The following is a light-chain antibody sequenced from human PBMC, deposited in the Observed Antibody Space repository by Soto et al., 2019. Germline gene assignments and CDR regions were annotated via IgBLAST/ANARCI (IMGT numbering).Light chain of an antibody. J-gene: IGKJ2*01. V-gene: IGKV4-1*01. Sequence: DMVLTQSPDSLSVSLGERATITCKSSQSLLYSSNNRNYLAWYRQRPRQPPELRIYWATTRNSGVPDRISGSGSGTNFTLTISRLQTEDVAVYYCQYYFRSPYTFGQGTKLELK. CDR1: QSLLYSSNNRNY. CDR2: WAT. CDR3: QYYFRSPYT.